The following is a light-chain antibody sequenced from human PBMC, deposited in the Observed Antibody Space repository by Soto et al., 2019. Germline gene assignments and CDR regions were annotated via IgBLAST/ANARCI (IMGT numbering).Light chain of an antibody. CDR2: GAS. CDR1: QSVNDN. J-gene: IGKJ1*01. V-gene: IGKV3D-15*01. CDR3: QQYYSYPRT. Sequence: EIVLTQSPATLSVSPGESATLSCRTSQSVNDNLAWYQQKSGQAPRLLIYGASTRATGIPARFSGSGSGTEFTLTISCLQSEDFATYYCQQYYSYPRTFGQGTKVDIK.